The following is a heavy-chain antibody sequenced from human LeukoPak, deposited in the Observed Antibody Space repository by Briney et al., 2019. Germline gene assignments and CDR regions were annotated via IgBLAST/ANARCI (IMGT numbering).Heavy chain of an antibody. J-gene: IGHJ5*02. CDR2: ISSSSSYT. CDR3: ARDRYCSGGSCYGWLDP. V-gene: IGHV3-11*06. D-gene: IGHD2-15*01. Sequence: GGSLRLSCAASAFTFSDSYMSWIRQAPGKGLEWVSYISSSSSYTNYADSVKGRFTISRDNAKNSLYLQMNSLRAEDTAVYHCARDRYCSGGSCYGWLDPWGQGTLVTVSS. CDR1: AFTFSDSY.